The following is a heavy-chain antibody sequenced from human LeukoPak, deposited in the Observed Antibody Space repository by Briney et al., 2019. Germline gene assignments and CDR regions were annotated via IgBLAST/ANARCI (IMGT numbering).Heavy chain of an antibody. CDR1: GGSISSGGYY. J-gene: IGHJ4*02. V-gene: IGHV4-31*03. Sequence: SETLSLTCTVSGGSISSGGYYWSWSRQHPGKGLEWIGYIYYSGSTYYNPSLKSRVTISVDTSKNQFSLKLSSVTAADTAVYYCATVDTAMPYYFDYWGQGTLVTVSS. CDR3: ATVDTAMPYYFDY. D-gene: IGHD5-18*01. CDR2: IYYSGST.